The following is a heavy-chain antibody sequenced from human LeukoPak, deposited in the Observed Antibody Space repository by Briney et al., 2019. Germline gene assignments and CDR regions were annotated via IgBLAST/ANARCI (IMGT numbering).Heavy chain of an antibody. J-gene: IGHJ3*02. Sequence: GGSLRLSCEASGFTFSSYSMNWVRQAPGKGLEWVSYISFSSATIHYADSVKGRFTISRDNAENSLYLQMNSLSAEDTALYYCARDTHYYGSGSPAFDIWGQGTMVTVSS. V-gene: IGHV3-48*01. CDR2: ISFSSATI. CDR1: GFTFSSYS. CDR3: ARDTHYYGSGSPAFDI. D-gene: IGHD3-10*01.